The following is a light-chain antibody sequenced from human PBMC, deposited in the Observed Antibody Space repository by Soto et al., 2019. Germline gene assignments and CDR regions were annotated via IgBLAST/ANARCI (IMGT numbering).Light chain of an antibody. CDR3: QQLNSFPIP. CDR2: GAS. CDR1: QGIANF. V-gene: IGKV1-9*01. J-gene: IGKJ3*01. Sequence: IQLTQSPSSLSASVGDRVTISCRASQGIANFLAWYQLKPGKAPKLLIYGASTLQSGVPSRFSGSGSGTDFTLTISSLQPEDFATYYSQQLNSFPIPFGPGTKVDI.